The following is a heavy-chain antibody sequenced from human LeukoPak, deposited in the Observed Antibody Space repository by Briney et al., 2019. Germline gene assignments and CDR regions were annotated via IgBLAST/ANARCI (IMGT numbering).Heavy chain of an antibody. CDR3: ARDPRIYYYMDV. D-gene: IGHD2/OR15-2a*01. V-gene: IGHV4-30-4*08. CDR2: IYYSGST. Sequence: SETLSLTCTVSGGSISSGDYYWSWIRQPPGKGLEWIGYIYYSGSTYYNPSLKSRVTISVDTSKNQFSLKLSSVTAADTAVYYCARDPRIYYYMDVWGKGTTVTVSS. J-gene: IGHJ6*03. CDR1: GGSISSGDYY.